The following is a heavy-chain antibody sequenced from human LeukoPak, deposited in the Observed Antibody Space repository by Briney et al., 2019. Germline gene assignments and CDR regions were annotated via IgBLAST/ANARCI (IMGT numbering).Heavy chain of an antibody. Sequence: QAGGSLRLSCAASGFYFGSHAVSWVRQAPGKGLEWVSSISGSGGDTYYADSVKGRFTISRDNSKNIVHLQMNSLSTEDTALYYCAKTTTGYSSGRYPGWPVDYWGRGTLVTVSS. CDR2: ISGSGGDT. CDR3: AKTTTGYSSGRYPGWPVDY. J-gene: IGHJ4*02. V-gene: IGHV3-23*01. D-gene: IGHD6-19*01. CDR1: GFYFGSHA.